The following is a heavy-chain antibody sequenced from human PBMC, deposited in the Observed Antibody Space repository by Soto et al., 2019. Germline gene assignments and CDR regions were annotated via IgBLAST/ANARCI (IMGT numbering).Heavy chain of an antibody. V-gene: IGHV6-1*01. D-gene: IGHD3-10*01. CDR2: TYYRSKWSS. J-gene: IGHJ5*02. CDR1: GDSVSSKNAA. CDR3: SRGRSSGNYYP. Sequence: SQTLSLTCAISGDSVSSKNAAWNWFRQSPSRGLERLGRTYYRSKWSSDYEVSVKSRIRINSDTSKNQFSLQLNSVTPEDTAVYFCSRGRSSGNYYPWGQGTLVTVSS.